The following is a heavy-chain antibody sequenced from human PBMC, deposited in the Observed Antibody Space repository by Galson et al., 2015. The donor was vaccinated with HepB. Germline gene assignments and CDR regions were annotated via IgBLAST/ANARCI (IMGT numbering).Heavy chain of an antibody. Sequence: SETLSLTCAVYGGSFSGFYWSWIRQPPGEGLEWIGEINHSGSTNYNPSLKSRVTISVDTSKSQFSLKLSSVTAADTAVYYCARRTGLIIYNDAFDIWGQGTMVTVSS. CDR3: ARRTGLIIYNDAFDI. CDR1: GGSFSGFY. CDR2: INHSGST. D-gene: IGHD3-16*01. V-gene: IGHV4-34*01. J-gene: IGHJ3*02.